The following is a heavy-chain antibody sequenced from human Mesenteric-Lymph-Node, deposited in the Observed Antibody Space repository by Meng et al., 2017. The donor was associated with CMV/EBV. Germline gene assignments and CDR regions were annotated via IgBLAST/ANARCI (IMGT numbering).Heavy chain of an antibody. J-gene: IGHJ4*02. CDR3: ARDPHEFWNPYFLDS. CDR1: GFTFSSFG. Sequence: GGSLRLSCVASGFTFSSFGIHWVRQAPGKGLEWVASMRYDGTNEYYMDSVKGRFTISRDTPKNTVYLHMESLRLEDTGPYYCARDPHEFWNPYFLDSWGQGTLVTVSS. D-gene: IGHD3/OR15-3a*01. CDR2: MRYDGTNE. V-gene: IGHV3-30*02.